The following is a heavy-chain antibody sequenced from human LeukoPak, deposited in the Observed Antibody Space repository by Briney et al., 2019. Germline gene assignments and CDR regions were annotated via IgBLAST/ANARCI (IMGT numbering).Heavy chain of an antibody. V-gene: IGHV3-23*01. Sequence: GGSLRLSCAASGFTFGSYAMSWVRQAPGKGLEWVSAISGSRGSTYYADSVKGRFTISRDNSKNTLYLQMNSLRAEDTAVYYCANSCSSTSCYTGIYYYYYMDVCGKGTTVTVSS. CDR2: ISGSRGST. J-gene: IGHJ6*03. CDR1: GFTFGSYA. D-gene: IGHD2-2*02. CDR3: ANSCSSTSCYTGIYYYYYMDV.